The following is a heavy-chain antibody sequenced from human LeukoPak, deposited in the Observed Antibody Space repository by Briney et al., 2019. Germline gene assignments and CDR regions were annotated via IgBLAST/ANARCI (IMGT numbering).Heavy chain of an antibody. D-gene: IGHD3-3*01. CDR3: AKTMGVITIFGVVSGYFDY. J-gene: IGHJ4*02. CDR2: ISWNSGSI. CDR1: GFTFDDYA. Sequence: PGRSLRLSCAASGFTFDDYAMRWVRPAPGKGLEWVSGISWNSGSIGYADSVKGRLTISRDNAKNTLYLQMNSLRAEDTALYYCAKTMGVITIFGVVSGYFDYWGQGTLVTVSS. V-gene: IGHV3-9*01.